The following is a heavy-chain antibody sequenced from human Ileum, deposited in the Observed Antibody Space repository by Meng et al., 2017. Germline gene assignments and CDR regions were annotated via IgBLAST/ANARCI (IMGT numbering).Heavy chain of an antibody. D-gene: IGHD1-26*01. CDR3: ATSGGGFDY. V-gene: IGHV7-4-1*02. CDR1: RYTFTNCD. Sequence: QVQVVESGSEWKKPAASVKVSWKASRYTFTNCDINWVRQAPGQGLEWMGWINTNTGNPTYAQGFTGRFVFSLDTSVNTAHLQISTLTAEDTAVYYCATSGGGFDYWGQGALVTVSS. J-gene: IGHJ4*02. CDR2: INTNTGNP.